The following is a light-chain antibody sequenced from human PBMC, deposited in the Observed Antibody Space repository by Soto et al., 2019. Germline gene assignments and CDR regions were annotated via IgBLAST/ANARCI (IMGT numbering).Light chain of an antibody. CDR1: SSNIGAGYD. J-gene: IGLJ1*01. Sequence: QSVLTQPPSVSGAPGQRLTISCTGSSSNIGAGYDVHWYQHLPGTAPKLLIYGNSNRPSGVPDRFSGSKSGTAASLAITGLEAVDEADYYCQSYDSSLSVLYVFGTGTQLTVL. CDR2: GNS. CDR3: QSYDSSLSVLYV. V-gene: IGLV1-40*01.